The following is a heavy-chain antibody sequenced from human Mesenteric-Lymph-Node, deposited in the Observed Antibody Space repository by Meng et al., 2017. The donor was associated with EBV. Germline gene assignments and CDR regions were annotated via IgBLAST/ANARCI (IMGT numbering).Heavy chain of an antibody. Sequence: QVQLWQSGAEVKKPGASGKVSFKASGYTVTSYDINWLRQATRQGLEWMGWMNPNSGNTGYAQKFQSRVTMTRNTSISTAYMELSSLRSEDTAVYYCARDSSGYSDYWGQGTLVTVSS. CDR2: MNPNSGNT. CDR3: ARDSSGYSDY. J-gene: IGHJ4*02. V-gene: IGHV1-8*01. CDR1: GYTVTSYD. D-gene: IGHD3-22*01.